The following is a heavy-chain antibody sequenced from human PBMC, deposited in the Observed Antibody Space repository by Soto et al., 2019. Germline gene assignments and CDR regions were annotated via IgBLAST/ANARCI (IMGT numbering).Heavy chain of an antibody. CDR2: INHSGST. V-gene: IGHV4-34*01. Sequence: QVQLQQWGAGLLKPSETLSLTCAVYGGSFSGYYWSWIRQPPGKGLEWIGEINHSGSTNYNPPLKSRVTISVDASKNQFSLKLSSVTAADTAVYYCARTTVTIDYWGQGTLVTVSS. CDR1: GGSFSGYY. D-gene: IGHD4-17*01. CDR3: ARTTVTIDY. J-gene: IGHJ4*02.